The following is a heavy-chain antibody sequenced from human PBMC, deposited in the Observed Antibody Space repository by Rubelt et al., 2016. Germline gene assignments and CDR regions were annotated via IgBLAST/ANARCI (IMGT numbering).Heavy chain of an antibody. J-gene: IGHJ5*02. CDR2: IIPIFGTA. CDR3: ATGGDFGVVIPNWFDP. CDR1: GGTFSSYA. V-gene: IGHV1-69*01. Sequence: QVQLVQSGAEVKKPGSSVKVSCKASGGTFSSYAISWVRQAPGQGLEWMGGIIPIFGTANYAQKFQGGVTVTADEFTVPASMELGSLRSEDTAVYYCATGGDFGVVIPNWFDPWGQGTLVTVSS. D-gene: IGHD3-3*01.